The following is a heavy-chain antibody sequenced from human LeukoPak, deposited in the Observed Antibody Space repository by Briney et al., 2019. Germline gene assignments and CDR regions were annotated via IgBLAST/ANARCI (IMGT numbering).Heavy chain of an antibody. V-gene: IGHV4-34*01. CDR1: GGSFSGYY. CDR2: INHSGST. J-gene: IGHJ5*02. D-gene: IGHD5-18*01. Sequence: SETLSLTCAVHGGSFSGYYWSWIRQPPGKGLEWIGEINHSGSTNYNPSLKSRVTISVDTSKNQFSLKLSSVTAADTAVYYCARPSGYSYGLNWFDPWGQGTLVTVSS. CDR3: ARPSGYSYGLNWFDP.